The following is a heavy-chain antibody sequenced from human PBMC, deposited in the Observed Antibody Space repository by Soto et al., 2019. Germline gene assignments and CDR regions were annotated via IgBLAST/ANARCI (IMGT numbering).Heavy chain of an antibody. D-gene: IGHD2-15*01. J-gene: IGHJ3*02. Sequence: RASVKVSCKASGGTFSSYAISWVRQAPGQGLEWMGGIIPIFGTANYAQKFQGRVTITADESTSTAYMELSSLRSEDTAVYYCAREVKVVVAANGAFDIWGQGTMVTVSS. CDR2: IIPIFGTA. V-gene: IGHV1-69*13. CDR1: GGTFSSYA. CDR3: AREVKVVVAANGAFDI.